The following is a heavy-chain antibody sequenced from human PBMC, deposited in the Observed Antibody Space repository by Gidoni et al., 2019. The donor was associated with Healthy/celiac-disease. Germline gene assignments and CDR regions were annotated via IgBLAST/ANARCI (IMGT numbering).Heavy chain of an antibody. CDR1: GFSLSNARMG. D-gene: IGHD3-10*01. Sequence: QVTLKESGPVLVKPTETLTLTFTVSGFSLSNARMGVSWIRQPPGKALEWLAHIFSNDENSYRTALKSRLTISKDTSKSQVVLTMTNMDPVDTATYYCARKGSGSHFEGFDPWGQGTLVTVSS. J-gene: IGHJ5*02. CDR3: ARKGSGSHFEGFDP. CDR2: IFSNDEN. V-gene: IGHV2-26*01.